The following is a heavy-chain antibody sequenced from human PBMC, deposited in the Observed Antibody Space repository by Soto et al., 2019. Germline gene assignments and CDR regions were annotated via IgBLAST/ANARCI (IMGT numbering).Heavy chain of an antibody. CDR3: ARAEDDYGDQDHFDF. CDR2: IGGSGGST. Sequence: VQLLESGGGLVHPGGSLRLSCEASGFSFNSFAMSWVRQAPGKGLEWVSGIGGSGGSTYYADSVKGRFTISRDNSKNILYLQMDSLRVEDTAVYYCARAEDDYGDQDHFDFWGQGTLVTVSS. D-gene: IGHD4-17*01. V-gene: IGHV3-23*01. CDR1: GFSFNSFA. J-gene: IGHJ4*02.